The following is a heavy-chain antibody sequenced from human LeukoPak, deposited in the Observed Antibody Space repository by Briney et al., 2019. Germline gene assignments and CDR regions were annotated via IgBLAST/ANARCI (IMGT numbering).Heavy chain of an antibody. D-gene: IGHD6-13*01. V-gene: IGHV3-23*01. CDR2: ISGSGDTT. CDR3: AKENSSSYEAFDI. Sequence: GGSLRLSCATSGFTFSSYALTWVRQAPGMGLEWVSAISGSGDTTYYADSVKGRFTISRDNSKNTLYLQMNSLRAEDTAVYYCAKENSSSYEAFDIWGQGTMVTVSS. CDR1: GFTFSSYA. J-gene: IGHJ3*02.